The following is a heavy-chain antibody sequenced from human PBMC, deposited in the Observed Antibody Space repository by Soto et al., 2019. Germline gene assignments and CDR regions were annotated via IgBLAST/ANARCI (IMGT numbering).Heavy chain of an antibody. V-gene: IGHV1-3*01. D-gene: IGHD4-17*01. CDR3: ARERVYERGYGDYVGRGNNWFDP. CDR2: INAGNGNT. CDR1: GYTFTSYA. Sequence: QVQLVQSGAEVKKPGASVKVSCKASGYTFTSYAMHWVRQAPGQRLEWMGWINAGNGNTKYSQKFQGRVTITRGTSASTADMELSSLRSEDTAVYYCARERVYERGYGDYVGRGNNWFDPWGQGTLVTGSS. J-gene: IGHJ5*02.